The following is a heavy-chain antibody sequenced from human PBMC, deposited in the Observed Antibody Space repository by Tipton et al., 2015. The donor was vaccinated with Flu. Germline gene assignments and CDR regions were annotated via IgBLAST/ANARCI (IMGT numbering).Heavy chain of an antibody. CDR1: GGSISSYY. CDR3: ARAPYSSSWPDY. D-gene: IGHD6-13*01. J-gene: IGHJ4*02. Sequence: TLSLTCTVSGGSISSYYWSWIRQPPGKGLEWIGYIYYSGSTNYNPSLKSRVTISVDTSKNQFSLKLSSVTAADTAVYYCARAPYSSSWPDYWGQGTLVTVSS. V-gene: IGHV4-59*01. CDR2: IYYSGST.